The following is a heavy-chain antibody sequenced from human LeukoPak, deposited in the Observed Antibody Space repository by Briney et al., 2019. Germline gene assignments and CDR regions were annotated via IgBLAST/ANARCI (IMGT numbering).Heavy chain of an antibody. CDR1: GFTFRTYW. D-gene: IGHD1-26*01. CDR3: ARAPTSYYYFDY. Sequence: PGGSLRLSCAASGFTFRTYWMSWVRQAPGRGLEWVANINQDGSEKYYVDSVKGRFTISRDNPKNTLYLQMNSLRAEDTAVYYCARAPTSYYYFDYWGQGTLVTVSS. J-gene: IGHJ4*02. V-gene: IGHV3-7*02. CDR2: INQDGSEK.